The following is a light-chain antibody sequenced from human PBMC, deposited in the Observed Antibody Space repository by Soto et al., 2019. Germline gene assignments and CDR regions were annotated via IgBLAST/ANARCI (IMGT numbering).Light chain of an antibody. Sequence: DIQMTQSPSSLSASVGDRVTITCRASQSISSYLNWYQQKPGKAPKLLIYAASSLQSGVPSRFSGSGSGTDFTLTISSLQPEDFATYYCQQSYSTPRGFGQGTRLGI. CDR2: AAS. CDR1: QSISSY. V-gene: IGKV1-39*01. J-gene: IGKJ5*01. CDR3: QQSYSTPRG.